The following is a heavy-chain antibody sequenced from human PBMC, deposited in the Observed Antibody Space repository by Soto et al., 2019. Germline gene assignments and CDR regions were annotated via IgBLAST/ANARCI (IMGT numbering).Heavy chain of an antibody. D-gene: IGHD1-26*01. J-gene: IGHJ4*02. CDR2: IYYTGST. Sequence: PSETLSLTCTVSGGSISSSSYYWGWIRQPPGKGLEWIGSIYYTGSTNYNPSLKSRVTISVDTSKNQFSLKLSSVTAADTAVYYCARRYGENFDYWGQGTLVTVSS. CDR1: GGSISSSSYY. V-gene: IGHV4-39*07. CDR3: ARRYGENFDY.